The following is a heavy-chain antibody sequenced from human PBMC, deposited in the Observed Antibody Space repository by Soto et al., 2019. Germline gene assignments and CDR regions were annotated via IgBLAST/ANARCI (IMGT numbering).Heavy chain of an antibody. Sequence: EVQLMESGGGLVQPGVSLRLSCAVSGFTVSGIYMTWVRQAPGEGLEWVSVIDSGGGTYYADSVRGRFTISRDNSKNTLYLQMISGRAEDTAVYYCARDTFGGAYDFCHGGQGTLVTVSS. CDR2: IDSGGGT. J-gene: IGHJ4*02. D-gene: IGHD3-3*01. V-gene: IGHV3-66*01. CDR1: GFTVSGIY. CDR3: ARDTFGGAYDFCH.